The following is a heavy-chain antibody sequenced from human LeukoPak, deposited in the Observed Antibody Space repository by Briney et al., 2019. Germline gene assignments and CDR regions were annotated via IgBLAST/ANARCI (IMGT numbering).Heavy chain of an antibody. D-gene: IGHD5-12*01. CDR2: ITSSGSTV. CDR1: GFTFSNYN. Sequence: PGGPLRLSCAASGFTFSNYNMNWVRKAPGKGREWVSYITSSGSTVYYADSVKGRFTVSRDSAKNSLYLQMHSLRAEDTAVYYCARDSGGYDYWGQGTLVTVSS. V-gene: IGHV3-48*04. CDR3: ARDSGGYDY. J-gene: IGHJ4*02.